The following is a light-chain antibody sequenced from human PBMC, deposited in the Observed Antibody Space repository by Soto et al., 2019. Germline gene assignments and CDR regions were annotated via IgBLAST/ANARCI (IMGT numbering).Light chain of an antibody. CDR2: EVS. Sequence: QSVLTQIASVCGSPGQSITISCSGTISDVGDYNYVSWYQQHPGKAPKLLIYEVSNRPSGVSNRFSGSKSGNTASLTISGLQAEDEADYYCSSYRTSNSYVFGTGTTVTVL. V-gene: IGLV2-14*01. CDR3: SSYRTSNSYV. CDR1: ISDVGDYNY. J-gene: IGLJ1*01.